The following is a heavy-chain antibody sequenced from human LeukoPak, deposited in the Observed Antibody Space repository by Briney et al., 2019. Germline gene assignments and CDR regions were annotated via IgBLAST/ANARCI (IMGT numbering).Heavy chain of an antibody. D-gene: IGHD4-11*01. V-gene: IGHV4-38-2*02. CDR3: ARKRYSNYDWFDP. Sequence: PSETLSLXCTVSGYSNSSGYYWGWIRQPPGKGLEWIGSIYHSGSTYYNPSLKSRVTISVDTSKNQFSLKLSSVTAADTAVYYCARKRYSNYDWFDPWGQGTLVTVSS. CDR1: GYSNSSGYY. CDR2: IYHSGST. J-gene: IGHJ5*02.